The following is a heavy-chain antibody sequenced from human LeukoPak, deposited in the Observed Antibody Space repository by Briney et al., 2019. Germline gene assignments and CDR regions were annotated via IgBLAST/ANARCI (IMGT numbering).Heavy chain of an antibody. D-gene: IGHD1-1*01. CDR3: ARDTSSRHWNDYHY. CDR2: INTNTGNP. V-gene: IGHV7-4-1*02. Sequence: GASVKVSCKASGYTFTSYAMNWVRQAPGQGLEWMGWINTNTGNPTYAQGFTGRFVFSLDTSVSTAYLQISSLKAEDTAVYYCARDTSSRHWNDYHYWGQGTLVTVSS. J-gene: IGHJ4*02. CDR1: GYTFTSYA.